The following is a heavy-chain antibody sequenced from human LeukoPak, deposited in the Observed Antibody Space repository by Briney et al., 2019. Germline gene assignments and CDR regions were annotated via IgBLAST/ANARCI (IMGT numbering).Heavy chain of an antibody. V-gene: IGHV3-23*01. J-gene: IGHJ5*02. CDR3: AKSPYSGSYYGVRYNWFDP. Sequence: GGSLRLSCAASGFTFSSYAMSWVRQAPGKGLEWVSAISGSGCSTYYADSVKGRFTISRDNSKNTLYLQMNSLRAEDTAVYYCAKSPYSGSYYGVRYNWFDPWGQGTLVTVSS. D-gene: IGHD1-26*01. CDR1: GFTFSSYA. CDR2: ISGSGCST.